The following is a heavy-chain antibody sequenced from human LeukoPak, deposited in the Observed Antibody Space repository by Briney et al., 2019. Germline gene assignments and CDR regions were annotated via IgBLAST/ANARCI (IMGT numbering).Heavy chain of an antibody. CDR1: GGSISSSSYY. CDR2: IYYSGST. J-gene: IGHJ3*02. Sequence: PSETLSLTCTVSGGSISSSSYYWGWIRQPPGKGLEWIGSIYYSGSTYYNPSLESRVTISVDTSKNQFSLKLSSVTAADTAVYYCARHYYDSSGYLDAFDIWGQGTMVTVSS. CDR3: ARHYYDSSGYLDAFDI. V-gene: IGHV4-39*01. D-gene: IGHD3-22*01.